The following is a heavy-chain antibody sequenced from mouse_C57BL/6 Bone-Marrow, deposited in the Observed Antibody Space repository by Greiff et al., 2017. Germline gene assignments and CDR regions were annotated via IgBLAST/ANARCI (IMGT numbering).Heavy chain of an antibody. CDR2: IDPEAGET. Sequence: VQLQQSGAELVKPGASVKLSCTASGFNIKDYYMPWVKQRTEQGLEWIGRIDPEAGETKYAPKFQGKATITADTSSNTAYLQLSSLTSEDTAVYYFASYGSGYWGQGTTLTVSS. J-gene: IGHJ2*01. CDR3: ASYGSGY. V-gene: IGHV14-2*01. D-gene: IGHD1-1*01. CDR1: GFNIKDYY.